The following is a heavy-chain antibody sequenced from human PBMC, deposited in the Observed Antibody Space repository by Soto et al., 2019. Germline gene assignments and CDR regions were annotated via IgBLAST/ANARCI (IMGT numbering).Heavy chain of an antibody. CDR2: INPHSVAT. CDR3: VRAYAIGFSNWFDP. J-gene: IGHJ5*02. Sequence: SVKVSCKASGYIFSSNYIHRLRQAPGQGLEWLGWINPHSVATNYAQKFLGRVTMSADTSASTAYMDLARLKSDDPAVHYCVRAYAIGFSNWFDPWGRGTLVTVSS. CDR1: GYIFSSNY. V-gene: IGHV1-2*02. D-gene: IGHD3-10*01.